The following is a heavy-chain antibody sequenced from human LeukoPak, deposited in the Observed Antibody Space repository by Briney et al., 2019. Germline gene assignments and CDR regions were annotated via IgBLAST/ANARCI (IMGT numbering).Heavy chain of an antibody. CDR3: ARDRSTGGIEDY. CDR1: GFTFSTYA. J-gene: IGHJ4*02. V-gene: IGHV3-23*01. Sequence: GGSLRLSCAASGFTFSTYAMSWVRQAPGKGLEWVSVISRSGDRTYYADSVKGRFTISRDNSKNTLYLQMNSLRGEDTAIYYCARDRSTGGIEDYWGQGTLVTVSS. D-gene: IGHD7-27*01. CDR2: ISRSGDRT.